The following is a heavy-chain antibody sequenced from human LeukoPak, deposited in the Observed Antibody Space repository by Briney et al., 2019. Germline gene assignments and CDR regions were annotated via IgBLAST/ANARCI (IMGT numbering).Heavy chain of an antibody. CDR3: ARRATTERGHSYGLDF. J-gene: IGHJ4*02. D-gene: IGHD5-18*01. V-gene: IGHV3-21*01. CDR2: IGSSGSYI. Sequence: GGSLRLSCEVSGFTFSSYHMNWVRQAPGKGLEWVSSIGSSGSYIYYADSLTGRFTISRDNAKDSLYLQMNSLRAEDTAMYYCARRATTERGHSYGLDFWGQGTLVTVSS. CDR1: GFTFSSYH.